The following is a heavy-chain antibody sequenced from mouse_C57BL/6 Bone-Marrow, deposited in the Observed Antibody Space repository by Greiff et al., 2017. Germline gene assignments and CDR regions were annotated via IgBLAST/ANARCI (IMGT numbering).Heavy chain of an antibody. CDR2: IYPGSGNT. D-gene: IGHD1-1*01. CDR3: ARTGCNGSRQYFFDY. J-gene: IGHJ2*01. V-gene: IGHV1-81*01. Sequence: VKLLESGAELARPGASVKLSCKASGYTFTSYGISWVKQRTGQGLEWIGEIYPGSGNTHYNEKFKGKATLTADKSSSTAYMELSSLPSEDSAVYFCARTGCNGSRQYFFDYGGQGTTLTVSS. CDR1: GYTFTSYG.